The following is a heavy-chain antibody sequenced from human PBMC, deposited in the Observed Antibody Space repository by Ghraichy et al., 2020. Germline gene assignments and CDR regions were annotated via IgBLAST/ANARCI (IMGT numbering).Heavy chain of an antibody. Sequence: SETLSLTCTVSNGSISNYYWNWVRQPPGKGLEWIGYIFYTGSTNYNPSLKSRVTISIDTSKNQFFLKLSSVTAADTAVYYCARQSRGLAVAGDSWGQGTLVTVHS. D-gene: IGHD6-19*01. CDR3: ARQSRGLAVAGDS. J-gene: IGHJ4*02. V-gene: IGHV4-59*08. CDR1: NGSISNYY. CDR2: IFYTGST.